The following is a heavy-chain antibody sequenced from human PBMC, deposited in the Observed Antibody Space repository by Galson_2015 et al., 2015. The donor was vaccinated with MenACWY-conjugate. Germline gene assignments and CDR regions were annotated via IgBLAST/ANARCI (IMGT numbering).Heavy chain of an antibody. CDR1: GFTFSSYA. CDR2: ISGGGGGT. J-gene: IGHJ6*02. V-gene: IGHV3-23*01. Sequence: SLRLSCAASGFTFSSYAMSWVRQAPGKGLERVATISGGGGGTFYADSVNGRFIISRDNAKNTLYLQMNSLRAEDTAVYYCARDRSYSLDVWGQGNAVTVSS. D-gene: IGHD3-16*02. CDR3: ARDRSYSLDV.